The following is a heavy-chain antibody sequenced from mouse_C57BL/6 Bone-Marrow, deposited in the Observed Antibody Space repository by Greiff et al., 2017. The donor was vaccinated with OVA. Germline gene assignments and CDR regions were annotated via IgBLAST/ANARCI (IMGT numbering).Heavy chain of an antibody. CDR3: ARYFDY. J-gene: IGHJ2*01. CDR2: ISPRSGNT. Sequence: QVQLKESGAELARPGASVKLSCKASGYTFTSYGISWVKQRTGQGLEWIGEISPRSGNTYYNEKFKGKATLTADKSSSTAYMEIRSLTSEDSAVYFCARYFDYWGQGTTLTVSS. V-gene: IGHV1-81*01. CDR1: GYTFTSYG.